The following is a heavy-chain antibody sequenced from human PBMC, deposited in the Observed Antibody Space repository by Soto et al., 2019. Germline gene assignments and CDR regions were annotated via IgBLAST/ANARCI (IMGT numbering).Heavy chain of an antibody. J-gene: IGHJ4*02. CDR3: AKNKGLLLEHYCFDY. V-gene: IGHV3-23*01. D-gene: IGHD3-3*01. CDR1: GLTFRSFA. Sequence: QVSESGGGLGQPGGSLRLSCTVSGLTFRSFAMSWVRQAPGKGLAWVSTISGSGAGTYYADSVKGRFTISRDNSKNTLYLQMNSLRAEDRAVYYCAKNKGLLLEHYCFDYWGQGTLVTVSS. CDR2: ISGSGAGT.